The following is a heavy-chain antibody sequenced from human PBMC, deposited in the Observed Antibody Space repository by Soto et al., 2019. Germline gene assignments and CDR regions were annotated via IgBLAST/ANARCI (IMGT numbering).Heavy chain of an antibody. CDR1: GGTFSSYA. CDR3: AREHFRSLYRNRFHFDY. CDR2: IIPIFGTA. D-gene: IGHD3-3*01. Sequence: QVQLVQSGAEVKKPGSSVKVSCKASGGTFSSYAISWVRQAPGQGLEWMGGIIPIFGTANYAQKFQGRVTITADESTSTAYMELSSLRSEDTAVCYCAREHFRSLYRNRFHFDYWGQGTLVTVSS. J-gene: IGHJ4*02. V-gene: IGHV1-69*01.